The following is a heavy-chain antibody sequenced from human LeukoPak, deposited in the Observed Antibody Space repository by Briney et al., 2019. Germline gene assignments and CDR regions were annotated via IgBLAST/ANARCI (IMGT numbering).Heavy chain of an antibody. J-gene: IGHJ4*02. CDR3: ARDGSLVSPITYCYGSGSYYFDH. CDR1: GGSFSGYY. D-gene: IGHD3-10*01. Sequence: PSETLSLTCAVYGGSFSGYYWSWIRQPPGKGLEWIGEINHSGSTNYNPSLKSRVTISVDTSKNQFSLKLSSVTAADTAAYYCARDGSLVSPITYCYGSGSYYFDHWGQGTLVTVSS. CDR2: INHSGST. V-gene: IGHV4-34*01.